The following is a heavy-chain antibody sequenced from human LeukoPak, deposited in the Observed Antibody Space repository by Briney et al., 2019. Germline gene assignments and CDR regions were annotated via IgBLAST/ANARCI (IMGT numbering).Heavy chain of an antibody. CDR1: GGSISSGDYY. V-gene: IGHV4-30-4*08. Sequence: SETLSLTCTVSGGSISSGDYYWSWIRQPPGKGLEWIGYIYYSGSTYYNPSLKSRVTISVDTSKNQFSLKLSSVTAADTAVYCCARTTAAGPLGWFDPWGQGTLVTVSS. J-gene: IGHJ5*02. CDR2: IYYSGST. D-gene: IGHD6-13*01. CDR3: ARTTAAGPLGWFDP.